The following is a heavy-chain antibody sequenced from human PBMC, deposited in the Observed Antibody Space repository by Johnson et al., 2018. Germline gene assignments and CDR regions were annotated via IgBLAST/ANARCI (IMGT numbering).Heavy chain of an antibody. D-gene: IGHD5/OR15-5a*01. CDR1: GFTFDDYA. CDR2: ISWNSGII. J-gene: IGHJ1*01. Sequence: VQLVESGGGLVQPGRSLRLSCAASGFTFDDYAMHWVRQAPGKGLEWVSGISWNSGIIGYADSVKGRFTIARDNANNSRYLQMNRLRAEDTALYYCAKGEKATLPAEYFQHWGQGTLVTVSS. CDR3: AKGEKATLPAEYFQH. V-gene: IGHV3-9*01.